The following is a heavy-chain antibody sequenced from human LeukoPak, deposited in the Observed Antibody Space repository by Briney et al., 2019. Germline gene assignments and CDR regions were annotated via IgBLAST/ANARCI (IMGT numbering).Heavy chain of an antibody. V-gene: IGHV4-34*01. D-gene: IGHD4-17*01. Sequence: SETLSLTCAVYGGSFSGYYWSWIRQPPGKGLEWIGEINHSGGTNYNPSLKSRVTTSLDTSKNHFSLKLTSVTAADTAVYYCASDDYGDLVNAFDIWDQGTMVTVSS. CDR1: GGSFSGYY. CDR2: INHSGGT. CDR3: ASDDYGDLVNAFDI. J-gene: IGHJ3*02.